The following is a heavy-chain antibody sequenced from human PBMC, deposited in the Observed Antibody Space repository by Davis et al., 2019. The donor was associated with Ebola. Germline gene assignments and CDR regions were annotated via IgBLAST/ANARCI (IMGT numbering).Heavy chain of an antibody. Sequence: SETLSLTCTVSGGSISSYYWAWIRQSPGKGLEWIASIYRSGYTYYSPSLRDRISVSVDKSKNQFSLKLRSVTAADTAIYYCARDSYALYYFDYWGQGTLVAVSS. J-gene: IGHJ4*02. D-gene: IGHD2-2*01. CDR1: GGSISSYY. V-gene: IGHV4-4*09. CDR2: IYRSGYT. CDR3: ARDSYALYYFDY.